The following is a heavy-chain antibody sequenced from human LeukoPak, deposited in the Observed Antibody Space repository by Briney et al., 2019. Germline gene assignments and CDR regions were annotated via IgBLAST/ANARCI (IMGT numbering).Heavy chain of an antibody. Sequence: SQTLSLTCTVSGGSISSGGYYWSWIRQHPGKGLEWIGYIYYSGSTYYNPSLKSRVTISVDTSKNQFSLKLSSVTAADTAVYYCARLAAGEVVTATFDYWGQGTLVTVSS. CDR2: IYYSGST. J-gene: IGHJ4*02. CDR1: GGSISSGGYY. CDR3: ARLAAGEVVTATFDY. V-gene: IGHV4-31*03. D-gene: IGHD2-21*02.